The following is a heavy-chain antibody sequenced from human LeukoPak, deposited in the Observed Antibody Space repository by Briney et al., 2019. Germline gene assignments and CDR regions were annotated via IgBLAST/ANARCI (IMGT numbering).Heavy chain of an antibody. CDR1: GGSISSYY. V-gene: IGHV4-59*08. J-gene: IGHJ3*02. Sequence: PSETLSLTCTVSGGSISSYYWSWIRQPPGKGLEWIGYIYYSGSTNYNPSLKSRVTISVDTSKNQFSLKLSSVTAADTAVYYCARAPRKYCSGGSCYSDAFDIWGQGTMVTVSS. CDR2: IYYSGST. CDR3: ARAPRKYCSGGSCYSDAFDI. D-gene: IGHD2-15*01.